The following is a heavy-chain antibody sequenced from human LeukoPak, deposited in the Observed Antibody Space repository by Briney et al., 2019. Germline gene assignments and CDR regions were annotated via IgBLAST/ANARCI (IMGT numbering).Heavy chain of an antibody. CDR3: ASYNPYY. D-gene: IGHD1-1*01. Sequence: GGSLRLSCAASGFTVSSNYMSWVRQAPGKGLEWVSVIYSGGNTYYADSVKGRFTISRDNSKNTLHLQMNSLRVEDTAVYYCASYNPYYGGQGTLVTVSS. CDR1: GFTVSSNY. J-gene: IGHJ4*02. CDR2: IYSGGNT. V-gene: IGHV3-53*01.